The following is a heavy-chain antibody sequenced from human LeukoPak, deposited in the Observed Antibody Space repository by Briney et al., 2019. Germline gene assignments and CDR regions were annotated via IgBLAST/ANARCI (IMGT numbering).Heavy chain of an antibody. CDR3: ARHVGLGDAFDL. V-gene: IGHV4-39*01. Sequence: SETLSLTCTVSGGSISSSSYYWGWIRQPPGKGLEWIVSIYYSGSTYYNPSLKSRVTISVDTSKNQFSLKLSSVTAADTAVYYCARHVGLGDAFDLWGPGTMVTVSS. CDR2: IYYSGST. J-gene: IGHJ3*01. CDR1: GGSISSSSYY. D-gene: IGHD3-16*01.